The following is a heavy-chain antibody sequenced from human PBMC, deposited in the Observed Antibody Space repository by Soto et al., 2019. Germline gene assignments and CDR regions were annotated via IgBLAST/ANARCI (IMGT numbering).Heavy chain of an antibody. CDR3: AKGVSGYCYSDSFDI. Sequence: GGSLRLSYAASGFTFSSYAMSWVRQAPGKGLEWVSPISDSGGSTYYAVSVKGRFTISRDNSKNTLYLQMNSLRSEDTAVYYCAKGVSGYCYSDSFDIWGQGTMVTVSS. CDR1: GFTFSSYA. J-gene: IGHJ3*02. V-gene: IGHV3-23*01. D-gene: IGHD5-18*01. CDR2: ISDSGGST.